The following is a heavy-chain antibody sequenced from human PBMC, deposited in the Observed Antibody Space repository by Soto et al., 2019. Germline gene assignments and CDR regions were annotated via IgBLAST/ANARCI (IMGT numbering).Heavy chain of an antibody. J-gene: IGHJ6*02. D-gene: IGHD6-13*01. Sequence: SVKVSCKASGGTFSSYAISWVRQAPGQGLEWMGGIIPIFGTANYAQKFQGRVTITADESTSTAYMELSSLRSEDTAVYYCARDSPAAAGTPYYYYGMDVWGQGTTVT. V-gene: IGHV1-69*13. CDR3: ARDSPAAAGTPYYYYGMDV. CDR2: IIPIFGTA. CDR1: GGTFSSYA.